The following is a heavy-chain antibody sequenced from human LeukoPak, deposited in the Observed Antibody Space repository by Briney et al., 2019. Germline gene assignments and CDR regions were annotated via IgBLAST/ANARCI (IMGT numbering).Heavy chain of an antibody. Sequence: ASVKVSCKAAGYTFTAYYIHWLRQAPGQGLEWMGWINPNSGGTDYAQNFQGRVTLTRDTSITTAYMELSRLRSDDTAVYYCAKARGLYCSSISCYDCDVWGKGTTVTVSS. V-gene: IGHV1-2*02. D-gene: IGHD2-2*01. CDR3: AKARGLYCSSISCYDCDV. CDR2: INPNSGGT. J-gene: IGHJ6*04. CDR1: GYTFTAYY.